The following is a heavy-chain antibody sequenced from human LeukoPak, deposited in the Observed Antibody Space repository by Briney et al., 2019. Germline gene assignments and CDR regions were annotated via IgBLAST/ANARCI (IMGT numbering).Heavy chain of an antibody. J-gene: IGHJ4*02. CDR2: IRYDGSNK. CDR1: GFTFSSYG. CDR3: ASAMLAYCGGDCYPYYFDY. Sequence: PGGSLRLSCAASGFTFSSYGMHWVRQAPGKGLEWVAFIRYDGSNKYYADSVKGRFTISRDNSKNTLYLQMNSLRAEDTAVYYCASAMLAYCGGDCYPYYFDYWGQGTLVTVSS. D-gene: IGHD2-21*02. V-gene: IGHV3-30*02.